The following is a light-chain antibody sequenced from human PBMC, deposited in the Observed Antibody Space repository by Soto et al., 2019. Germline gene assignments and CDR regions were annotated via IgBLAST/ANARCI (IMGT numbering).Light chain of an antibody. CDR2: GNT. J-gene: IGLJ2*01. CDR1: SSNIGAGYD. V-gene: IGLV1-40*01. CDR3: LSFDSSLSVV. Sequence: QSVLTQPPPVSRAPGQRVTISCTGSSSNIGAGYDVHWYQQLPGRAPKLLIYGNTNRPSGVPDRFSGSKSGTSASLAITGLQAEDEADYYCLSFDSSLSVVFGGGTKVTVL.